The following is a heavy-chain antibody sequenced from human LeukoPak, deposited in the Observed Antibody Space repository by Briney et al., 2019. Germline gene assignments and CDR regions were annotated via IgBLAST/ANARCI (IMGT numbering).Heavy chain of an antibody. Sequence: GGSLRLSCTASGFTFNTHAMSWVRRAPGKGLEWLSAISGRGDGTYYADSVKGRFTVSRDNSRNTLYLQMNSLRAEDTAVYYCAKWLGGYDILTGYYHYYGMDVWGQGTTVTVSS. D-gene: IGHD3-9*01. CDR3: AKWLGGYDILTGYYHYYGMDV. CDR1: GFTFNTHA. V-gene: IGHV3-23*01. J-gene: IGHJ6*02. CDR2: ISGRGDGT.